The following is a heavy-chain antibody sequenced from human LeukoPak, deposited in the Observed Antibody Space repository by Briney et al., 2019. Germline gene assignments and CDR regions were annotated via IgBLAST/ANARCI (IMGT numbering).Heavy chain of an antibody. CDR1: GGSISSSGYY. J-gene: IGHJ4*02. CDR2: IYHSGST. CDR3: ARVASPTRYYFDY. D-gene: IGHD6-6*01. V-gene: IGHV4-30-2*01. Sequence: SETLSLTCTVSGGSISSSGYYWSWIRQPPGKGLEWIGYIYHSGSTYYNPSLKSRVTISVDRSKNQFSLKLSSVTAADTAVYYCARVASPTRYYFDYLGQGTLVTVSS.